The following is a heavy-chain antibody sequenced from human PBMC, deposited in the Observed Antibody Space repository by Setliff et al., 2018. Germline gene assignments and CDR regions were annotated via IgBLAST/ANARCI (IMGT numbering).Heavy chain of an antibody. CDR2: IYIGGSA. CDR1: GGSISSYY. Sequence: SETLSLICTVSGGSISSYYWSWIRQPAGKGLEWIGHIYIGGSANYNPSLKSRVTMSIDTSKNQFSLKLNSVTAADMAVYYCAREQWLDPPGYYYMDVWAKGTTVTVSS. J-gene: IGHJ6*03. D-gene: IGHD6-19*01. V-gene: IGHV4-4*07. CDR3: AREQWLDPPGYYYMDV.